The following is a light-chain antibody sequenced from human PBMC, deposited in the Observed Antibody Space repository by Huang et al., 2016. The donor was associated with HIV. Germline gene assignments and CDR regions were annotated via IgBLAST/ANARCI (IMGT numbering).Light chain of an antibody. V-gene: IGKV3-15*01. CDR1: QSLASA. J-gene: IGKJ4*01. Sequence: MQSPATLSVSPGESASLFCRASQSLASALAWYQQKPGQPPRLLIYGASTRATGIPARFSGSGSETVFTLTINSLQSEDFAVYFCQQYNKWPLTFGGGTKVEIK. CDR3: QQYNKWPLT. CDR2: GAS.